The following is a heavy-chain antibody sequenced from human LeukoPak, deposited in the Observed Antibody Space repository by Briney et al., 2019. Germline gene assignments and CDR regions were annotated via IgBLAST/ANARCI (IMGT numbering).Heavy chain of an antibody. Sequence: SETLSLTCTVSGGSISSYYWSWIRQPPGKGLEWIGYIYYSGSTSYNPSLKSRVTISVDTSKKQFSLKLSSVTAADTAVYYCARDSRGDYYYYYMDVWGKGTTVTISS. J-gene: IGHJ6*03. CDR2: IYYSGST. CDR3: ARDSRGDYYYYYMDV. V-gene: IGHV4-59*12. CDR1: GGSISSYY.